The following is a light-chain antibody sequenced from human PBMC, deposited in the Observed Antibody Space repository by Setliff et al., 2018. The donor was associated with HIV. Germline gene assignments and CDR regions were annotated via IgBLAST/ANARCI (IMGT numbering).Light chain of an antibody. CDR3: QQYNYWPPWT. J-gene: IGKJ1*01. CDR1: QSVSNY. V-gene: IGKV3-15*01. Sequence: EIALTQSPDTLSVSPGERATLSCRASQSVSNYLAWYQQKPGQPPRLLIYDTSTRAAGVPARFSGSGSGTEFTLTISSLQSEDFAVYYCQQYNYWPPWTFGQGTKMDIK. CDR2: DTS.